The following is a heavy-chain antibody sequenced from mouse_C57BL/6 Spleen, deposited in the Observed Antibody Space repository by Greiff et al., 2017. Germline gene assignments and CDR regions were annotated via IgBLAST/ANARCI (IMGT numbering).Heavy chain of an antibody. CDR2: INPGSGGT. D-gene: IGHD2-3*01. CDR1: GYAFTNYL. J-gene: IGHJ4*01. Sequence: QVQLKQSGAELVRPGTSVTVSCKASGYAFTNYLIEWVKQRPGQGLEWIGVINPGSGGTNYNEKFKGKATLTADKSSSTAYMQLSSLTSEDSAVYFCARSDGYSLMDYWGQGTSVTVSS. CDR3: ARSDGYSLMDY. V-gene: IGHV1-54*01.